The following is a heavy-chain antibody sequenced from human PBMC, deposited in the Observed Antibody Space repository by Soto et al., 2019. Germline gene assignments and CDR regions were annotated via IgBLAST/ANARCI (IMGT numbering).Heavy chain of an antibody. J-gene: IGHJ4*02. CDR2: INHSGST. Sequence: SETLSLTCAVYGGSXSGYYWSWIRQPPGKGLEWIGEINHSGSTNYNPSLKSRVTISVDTSKNQFSLKLSSVTAADTAVYYCARGRLNYDFWSGYLSEYYFDYWGQGTLVTVSS. CDR3: ARGRLNYDFWSGYLSEYYFDY. D-gene: IGHD3-3*01. V-gene: IGHV4-34*01. CDR1: GGSXSGYY.